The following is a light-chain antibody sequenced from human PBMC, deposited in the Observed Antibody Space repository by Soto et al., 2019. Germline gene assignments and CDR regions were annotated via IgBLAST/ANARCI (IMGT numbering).Light chain of an antibody. V-gene: IGKV3-15*01. J-gene: IGKJ1*01. Sequence: VMTQSPATLSVSPGERATLSCRASQSVSSNLAWYQQKPGQAPRLLIYGASTRATGIPERFSGSGSGTDFTLTISRLEPEDVAVYYWQQYVTFCQGTKVDIK. CDR3: QQYVT. CDR1: QSVSSN. CDR2: GAS.